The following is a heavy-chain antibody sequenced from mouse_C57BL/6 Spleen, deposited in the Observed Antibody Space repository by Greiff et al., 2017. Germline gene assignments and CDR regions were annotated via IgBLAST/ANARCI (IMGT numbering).Heavy chain of an antibody. D-gene: IGHD1-1*01. CDR1: GYSFTGYY. CDR3: ARRYGSSYAMDY. V-gene: IGHV1-42*01. CDR2: INPSTGGT. Sequence: DVKLVESGPELVKPGASVKISCKASGYSFTGYYMNWVKQSPEKSLEWIGEINPSTGGTTYNQKFKAKATLTVDKSSSTAYMQLKSLTSEDSAVYYCARRYGSSYAMDYWGQGTSVTVSS. J-gene: IGHJ4*01.